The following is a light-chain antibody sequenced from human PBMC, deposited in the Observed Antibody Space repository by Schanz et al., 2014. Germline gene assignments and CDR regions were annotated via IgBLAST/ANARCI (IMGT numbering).Light chain of an antibody. CDR1: SSDVGAYNY. V-gene: IGLV2-14*01. CDR3: CSYAGSPWL. Sequence: QSALTQPASVFGSPGQSITISCTGTSSDVGAYNYVSWYQQHPARAPKVMIYDVSNRPSGVSARFSGSKSGNTASLTISGLQAEDEADYYCCSYAGSPWLFGGGTKLTVL. CDR2: DVS. J-gene: IGLJ3*02.